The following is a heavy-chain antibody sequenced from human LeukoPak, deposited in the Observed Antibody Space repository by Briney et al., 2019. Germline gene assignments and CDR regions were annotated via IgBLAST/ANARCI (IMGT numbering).Heavy chain of an antibody. CDR3: ATYYGSGSYYNWFDP. V-gene: IGHV4-61*02. CDR2: IYTGGSI. CDR1: GGSISSGSYY. J-gene: IGHJ5*02. D-gene: IGHD3-10*01. Sequence: TSETLSLTCTVSGGSISSGSYYWSWIRQPAGKGLEWIGRIYTGGSIHYNPSLKSRVTISVDTSKNQFSLKLSSVTAADTAVYYCATYYGSGSYYNWFDPWGQGTLVTVSS.